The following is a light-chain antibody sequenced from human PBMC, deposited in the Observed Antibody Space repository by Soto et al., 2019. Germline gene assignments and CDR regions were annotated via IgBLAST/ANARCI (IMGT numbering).Light chain of an antibody. CDR1: SSDVGGYNY. CDR3: SSFAGGSSVSVI. V-gene: IGLV2-8*01. Sequence: QSALTQPPSASGSPGQSVTISCTGTSSDVGGYNYVSWYQQHPGKAPKLMIYEVTQRPSGIPDRFSGSKSGNTASLTVSGLRAEDEADYYCSSFAGGSSVSVIFGGGTKLTVL. J-gene: IGLJ2*01. CDR2: EVT.